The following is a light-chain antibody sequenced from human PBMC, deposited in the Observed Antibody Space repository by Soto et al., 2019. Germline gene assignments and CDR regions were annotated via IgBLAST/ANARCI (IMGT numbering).Light chain of an antibody. CDR2: EVS. CDR3: SSYAGSNILV. Sequence: QSALTQPPSASGSPGQSVTISCTGTSSDVGGYNYVSWYQQYPGKAPKLMLYEVSKRPSGVPDRFSGSKSGNTASLTVSGLQAEDEADYYCSSYAGSNILVFGTGTKVTVL. CDR1: SSDVGGYNY. J-gene: IGLJ1*01. V-gene: IGLV2-8*01.